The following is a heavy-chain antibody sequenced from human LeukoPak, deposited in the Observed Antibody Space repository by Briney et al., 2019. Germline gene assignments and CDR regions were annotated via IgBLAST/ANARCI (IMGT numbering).Heavy chain of an antibody. CDR2: IIPIFGTA. CDR1: GGTYSSYA. J-gene: IGHJ4*02. CDR3: ARERLGRGFDY. V-gene: IGHV1-69*05. D-gene: IGHD7-27*01. Sequence: ASVKVSCKASGGTYSSYAISWVRQAPGQGLECMGGIIPIFGTANYAQKFQGRVTITTDESTSTAYMELSSLRSEDTAVYYCARERLGRGFDYWGQGTLVTVSS.